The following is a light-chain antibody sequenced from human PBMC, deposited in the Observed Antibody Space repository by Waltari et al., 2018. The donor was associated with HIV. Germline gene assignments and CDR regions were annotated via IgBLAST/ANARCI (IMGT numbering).Light chain of an antibody. CDR2: EVS. J-gene: IGLJ2*01. CDR1: SSDVGGYNY. V-gene: IGLV2-8*01. CDR3: SSYAGSSNVV. Sequence: QSALTQPPSASGSPGQSVTISCTATSSDVGGYNYVSWYQQHPGKAPKLMIYEVSKRPSGVPDRFSGSKSGNTASLTVSGLQAEDEADYYCSSYAGSSNVVFGGGTKLTVL.